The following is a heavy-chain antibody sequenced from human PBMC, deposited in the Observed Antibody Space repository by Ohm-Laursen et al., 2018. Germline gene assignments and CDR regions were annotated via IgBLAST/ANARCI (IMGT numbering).Heavy chain of an antibody. Sequence: RSLRLSCAASGFTFSNYHMSWVRQAPGKGLEWLAAIWDDGSNKYYADSVKGRFTISRDNSKNTLYLQMNSLRAEDTALYYCARESIFDHWGQGTLVTVSS. CDR1: GFTFSNYH. V-gene: IGHV3-33*08. CDR2: IWDDGSNK. CDR3: ARESIFDH. J-gene: IGHJ4*02.